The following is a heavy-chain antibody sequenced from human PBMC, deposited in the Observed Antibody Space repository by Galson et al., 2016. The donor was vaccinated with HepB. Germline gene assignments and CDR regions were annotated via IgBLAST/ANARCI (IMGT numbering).Heavy chain of an antibody. J-gene: IGHJ6*02. Sequence: TLSLTCTVSGASISSGGYYWSWIRQPPGKGLEWIGYISYSGSTYYNPSLKSRLTISVATSKNQFSLKLSSVTAADTAVYYCARALPNYYYYAMDVWGQGTTVTVSS. CDR1: GASISSGGYY. CDR3: ARALPNYYYYAMDV. CDR2: ISYSGST. V-gene: IGHV4-30-4*01.